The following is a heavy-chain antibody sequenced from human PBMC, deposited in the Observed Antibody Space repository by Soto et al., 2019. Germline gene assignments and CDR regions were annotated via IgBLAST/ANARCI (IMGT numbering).Heavy chain of an antibody. D-gene: IGHD5-12*01. Sequence: EVQLVESGGGLVQPGGSLRLSCTASGFTFSSYWMHWVRQAPGKGLVWVSRIDGDGSPTNYADFVKGRFTISRDNAKNTLYLQMNSLRVEDTAVYYCARGASGYGNFDYWGQGTLVTVSS. CDR3: ARGASGYGNFDY. J-gene: IGHJ4*02. CDR2: IDGDGSPT. CDR1: GFTFSSYW. V-gene: IGHV3-74*01.